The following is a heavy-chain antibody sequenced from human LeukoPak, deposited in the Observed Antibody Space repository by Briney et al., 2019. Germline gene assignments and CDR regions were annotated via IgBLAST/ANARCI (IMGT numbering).Heavy chain of an antibody. CDR2: ISSSSSYI. J-gene: IGHJ3*02. CDR1: GFTFSSYS. D-gene: IGHD1-1*01. Sequence: GGSLRLSCAASGFTFSSYSMNWVRQAPGKGLEWVSSISSSSSYIYYADSVKGRFTISRDNAKNSLYLQMNSLRAEDTAVYYCARAMNVWAAFDIWGQGTMATVSS. V-gene: IGHV3-21*01. CDR3: ARAMNVWAAFDI.